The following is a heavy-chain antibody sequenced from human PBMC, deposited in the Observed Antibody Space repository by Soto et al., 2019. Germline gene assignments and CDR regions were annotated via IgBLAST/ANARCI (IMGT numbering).Heavy chain of an antibody. CDR1: GGSFSGYY. D-gene: IGHD1-1*01. V-gene: IGHV4-34*01. CDR2: INHSGST. Sequence: SETLSLTCAVYGGSFSGYYWSWIRQPPGKGLEWIGEINHSGSTNYNPSLKSRVTISVDTSKNQFSLKLSSVTAADTAVYYCAAELDRRQYYFDYWGQGTLVTVSS. J-gene: IGHJ4*02. CDR3: AAELDRRQYYFDY.